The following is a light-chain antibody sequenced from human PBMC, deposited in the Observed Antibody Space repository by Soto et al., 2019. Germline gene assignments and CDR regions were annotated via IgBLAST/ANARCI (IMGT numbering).Light chain of an antibody. CDR2: GAS. Sequence: DIQMTQSPSSVSASVGDRVTITCRASQDITTWLAWYQQKPGVAPRLLMSGASNLQSEVPSRFSGSGSGTHFTLTIGSLQPEDFATYYSQQTRSFPFAFGQGTRLEIK. CDR3: QQTRSFPFA. CDR1: QDITTW. J-gene: IGKJ2*01. V-gene: IGKV1-12*01.